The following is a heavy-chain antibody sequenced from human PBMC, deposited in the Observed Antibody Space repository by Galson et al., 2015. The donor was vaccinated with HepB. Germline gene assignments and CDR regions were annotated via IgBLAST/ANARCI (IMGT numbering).Heavy chain of an antibody. CDR2: ISYDGSNK. CDR3: ASEWFH. CDR1: GFTFSSYG. V-gene: IGHV3-30*03. D-gene: IGHD3-10*01. J-gene: IGHJ4*02. Sequence: SLRLSCAASGFTFSSYGMHWVRQAPGKGLEWVAVISYDGSNKYYADSVKGRFTISRDNSKNTLYLQMNSLRAEDTAVYYCASEWFHWGQGTLVTVSS.